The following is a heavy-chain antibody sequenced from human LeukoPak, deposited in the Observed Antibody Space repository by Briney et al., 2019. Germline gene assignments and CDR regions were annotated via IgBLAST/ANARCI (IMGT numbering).Heavy chain of an antibody. CDR3: AREADTAMVPYVDY. D-gene: IGHD5-18*01. V-gene: IGHV4-38-2*02. Sequence: SETLSLTCTVSGYSISSGYYWGWIRQPPGKGLEWIGSIYNSGSTYYNPSLKSRVTISVDTSKNQFSLKLSSVTAADTAVYYCAREADTAMVPYVDYWGQGTLVTVSS. J-gene: IGHJ4*02. CDR1: GYSISSGYY. CDR2: IYNSGST.